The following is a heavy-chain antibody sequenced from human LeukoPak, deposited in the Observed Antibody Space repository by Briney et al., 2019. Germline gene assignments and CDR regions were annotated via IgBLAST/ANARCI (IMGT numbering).Heavy chain of an antibody. CDR1: GGSISSYY. J-gene: IGHJ6*02. Sequence: PSETLSLTCTVSGGSISSYYWSWIRQPPGKGLEWIGYIYYSGSTNYNPSLKSRVTISVDTSKNQFSLKLSSVAAADTAVYYCARDLGGYCSSTSCPYYYYGMDVWGQGTTVTVSS. V-gene: IGHV4-59*01. CDR3: ARDLGGYCSSTSCPYYYYGMDV. CDR2: IYYSGST. D-gene: IGHD2-2*01.